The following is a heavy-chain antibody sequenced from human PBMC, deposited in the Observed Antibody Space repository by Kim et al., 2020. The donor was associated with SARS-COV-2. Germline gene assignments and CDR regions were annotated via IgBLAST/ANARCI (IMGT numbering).Heavy chain of an antibody. CDR1: GFTFSRFW. D-gene: IGHD2-21*02. Sequence: GGSLRLSCAASGFTFSRFWMSWVREAPGKGLGWVANIKEDGTETYYGDSVEGRFTIPRDNARNSLFLQMNSMRAEDTAVYYCTRERVTEKAHFDYWGQGTLVTVSP. CDR3: TRERVTEKAHFDY. J-gene: IGHJ4*02. V-gene: IGHV3-7*01. CDR2: IKEDGTET.